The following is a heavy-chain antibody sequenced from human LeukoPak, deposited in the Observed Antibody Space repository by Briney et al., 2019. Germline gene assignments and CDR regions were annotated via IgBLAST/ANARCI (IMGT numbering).Heavy chain of an antibody. CDR2: ISYDGSNK. D-gene: IGHD5-12*01. CDR3: AKAHSGSFDY. V-gene: IGHV3-30*18. CDR1: GFTFSSYG. Sequence: GGSLRLSCAASGFTFSSYGMHWVRQAPGKGLEWVAVISYDGSNKYYADFVKGRFTISRDNSKNTLYLQMNSLRAEDTAVYYCAKAHSGSFDYWGQGTLVTVSS. J-gene: IGHJ4*02.